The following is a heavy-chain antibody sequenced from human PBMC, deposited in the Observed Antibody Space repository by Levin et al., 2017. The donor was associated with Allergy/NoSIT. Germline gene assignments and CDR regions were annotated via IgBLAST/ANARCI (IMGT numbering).Heavy chain of an antibody. CDR2: ISGSGGST. V-gene: IGHV3-23*01. J-gene: IGHJ4*02. CDR3: AKDPGWELLGGVDY. CDR1: GFTFSSYA. Sequence: GGSLRLSCAASGFTFSSYAMSWVRQAPGKGLEWVSAISGSGGSTYYADSVKGRFTISRDNSKNTLYLQMNSLRAEDTAVYYCAKDPGWELLGGVDYWGQGTLVTVSS. D-gene: IGHD1-26*01.